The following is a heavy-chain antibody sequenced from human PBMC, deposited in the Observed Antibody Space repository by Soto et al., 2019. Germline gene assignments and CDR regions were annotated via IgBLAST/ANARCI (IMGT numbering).Heavy chain of an antibody. D-gene: IGHD6-6*01. V-gene: IGHV2-5*01. CDR1: GFSLSTSGVG. CDR3: ARGLATLPVFAFDI. Sequence: QGTLKESGPTLVKPTQPLTLTCYFSGFSLSTSGVGVGWIRQPPGKALEWLALIYWSGDEHYRPSLKSRLSITKDTSKNHVVLIMTDMDPVDTATYYCARGLATLPVFAFDIWGQGTMVTVSS. CDR2: IYWSGDE. J-gene: IGHJ3*02.